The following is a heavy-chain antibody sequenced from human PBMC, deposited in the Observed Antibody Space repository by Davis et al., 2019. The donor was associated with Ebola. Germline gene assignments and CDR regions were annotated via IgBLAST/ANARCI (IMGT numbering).Heavy chain of an antibody. J-gene: IGHJ3*02. D-gene: IGHD6-19*01. V-gene: IGHV5-51*01. CDR1: GDFFTTYW. CDR2: IYPDDSDT. Sequence: GESLKISCKSSGDFFTTYWIGWVRQMPGKGLELMGIIYPDDSDTRYSPSFQGQVTLSVDKSTATAFLQWSSLKASDTAMYYCARPRQWLVSEAFDIWGQGTMVTVSS. CDR3: ARPRQWLVSEAFDI.